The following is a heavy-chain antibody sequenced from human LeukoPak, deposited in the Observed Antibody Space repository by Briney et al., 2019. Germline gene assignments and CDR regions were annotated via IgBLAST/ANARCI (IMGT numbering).Heavy chain of an antibody. CDR1: GGPISSSNYY. J-gene: IGHJ4*02. D-gene: IGHD3-22*01. CDR3: ARRLYYYDSSGYYTDY. V-gene: IGHV4-39*01. Sequence: SETLSLTCIVSGGPISSSNYYWGWIRQPPGKGLEWIGNIYYTGNTYYNPSLKSRVTISVDTSKNQFSLKPSSVTAADTAVYYCARRLYYYDSSGYYTDYWGQGTLVTVSS. CDR2: IYYTGNT.